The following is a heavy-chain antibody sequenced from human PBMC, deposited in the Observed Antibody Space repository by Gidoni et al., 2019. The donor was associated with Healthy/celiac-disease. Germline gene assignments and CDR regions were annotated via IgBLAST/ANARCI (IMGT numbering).Heavy chain of an antibody. D-gene: IGHD6-13*01. Sequence: QVQLQESGPGLVKPSATLSLTCPVSGDSVSNYYWSWIRQPPGKGLEWIGYIYYSGGTSYNPSLKSRITILADTSKNQFSLKLRSVTAADTAVYFCARSSRWPTFDSWGQGTLVTVSA. CDR2: IYYSGGT. CDR3: ARSSRWPTFDS. CDR1: GDSVSNYY. J-gene: IGHJ4*02. V-gene: IGHV4-59*02.